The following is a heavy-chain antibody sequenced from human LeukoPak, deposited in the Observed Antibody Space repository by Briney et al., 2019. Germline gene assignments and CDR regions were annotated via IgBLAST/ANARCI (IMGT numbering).Heavy chain of an antibody. D-gene: IGHD5-18*01. Sequence: GGSLRLSCAASGFTFSSYAMSWVRQAPGKGLEWVSAISGSGGSTYYADSVKGRFTISRDNSKNTLYLQMNSLRAEDTAVYYCAKVRRSGYSYGWSGRDAFDIWGQGTMVTVSS. CDR2: ISGSGGST. J-gene: IGHJ3*02. CDR3: AKVRRSGYSYGWSGRDAFDI. V-gene: IGHV3-23*01. CDR1: GFTFSSYA.